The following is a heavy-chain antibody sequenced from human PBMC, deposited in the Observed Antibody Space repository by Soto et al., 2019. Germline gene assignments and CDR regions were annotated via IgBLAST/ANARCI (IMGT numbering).Heavy chain of an antibody. CDR3: ARVGTTVTTSDYFDY. D-gene: IGHD4-17*01. CDR2: ISYDGSSK. J-gene: IGHJ4*02. V-gene: IGHV3-30*04. Sequence: PGGSLRLSCAASGFTFTSYAMHLVRQAPGKGLEWVAVISYDGSSKYYADSVKGRFTISRDNSKNTLYLEMNSLRAEDTAVYYCARVGTTVTTSDYFDYWGQGTLVTVSS. CDR1: GFTFTSYA.